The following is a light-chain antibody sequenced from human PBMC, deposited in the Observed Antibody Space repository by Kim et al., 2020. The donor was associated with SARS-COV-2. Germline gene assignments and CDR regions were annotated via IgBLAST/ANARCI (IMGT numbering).Light chain of an antibody. J-gene: IGKJ1*01. Sequence: DIQMTQSPSSLSASVGDRVTITCRASQGISHDLAWYQQKPGKVPKLLIFAASALHSGVPSRFSGSGSGTDFTLTISSLQPEDVATYYCQKYNGAPWTFGRGTKVDIK. CDR2: AAS. CDR3: QKYNGAPWT. CDR1: QGISHD. V-gene: IGKV1-27*01.